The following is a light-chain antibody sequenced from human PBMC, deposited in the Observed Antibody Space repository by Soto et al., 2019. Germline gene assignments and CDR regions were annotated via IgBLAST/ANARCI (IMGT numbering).Light chain of an antibody. CDR3: ATWDDSLSGYV. Sequence: QSVLTQPPSASGTPGQRVTISCSGSNSIIKSNYVYWYQQLPGTAPKLLIYRNDQRPSGVPDRFSGSKSGTSASLAISGLWSEDEADYYCATWDDSLSGYVFGTGTKVTVL. J-gene: IGLJ1*01. V-gene: IGLV1-47*03. CDR2: RND. CDR1: NSIIKSNY.